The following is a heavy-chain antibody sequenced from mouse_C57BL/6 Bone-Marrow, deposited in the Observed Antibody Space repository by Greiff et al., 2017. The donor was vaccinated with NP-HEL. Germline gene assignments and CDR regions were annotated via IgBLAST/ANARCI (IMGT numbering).Heavy chain of an antibody. J-gene: IGHJ4*01. CDR1: GYTFTSYW. Sequence: QVQLQQPGAELVMPGASVKLSCKASGYTFTSYWMHWVKQRPGQGLEWIGEIDPSDSYTNYNQKFKGKSTLTVDKSSSTAYMQLSSLTSEDSAGYYCARGEVDYWGQGTSVTVSS. V-gene: IGHV1-69*01. CDR2: IDPSDSYT. CDR3: ARGEVDY.